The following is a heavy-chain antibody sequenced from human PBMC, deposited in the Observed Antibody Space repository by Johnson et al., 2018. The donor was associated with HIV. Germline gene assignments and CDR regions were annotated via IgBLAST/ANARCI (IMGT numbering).Heavy chain of an antibody. D-gene: IGHD6-19*01. CDR1: GFTFSSYW. J-gene: IGHJ3*02. CDR3: TTGEQWLVQDAFDI. CDR2: IRYDGSNK. Sequence: QVQLVESGGGVVQPGRSLRLSCAASGFTFSSYWMSWVRQAPGKGLEWVAFIRYDGSNKYYADSVKGRFNISRDNSKNTLYLQMNSLKTEDTAVYYCTTGEQWLVQDAFDIWGQGTMVTVSS. V-gene: IGHV3-30*02.